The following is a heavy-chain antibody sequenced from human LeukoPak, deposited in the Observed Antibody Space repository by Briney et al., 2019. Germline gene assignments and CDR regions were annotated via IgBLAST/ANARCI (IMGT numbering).Heavy chain of an antibody. D-gene: IGHD3-10*01. CDR2: IYYFGGA. Sequence: SETLSLTCSVSGGSITSQPYYWGWGRQSPTTGLGWIGSIYYFGGAYYRPSLLSRASLSIYTSKNQISLNLTSVTATDTAVYYCATHKEGSYFESWGQGTLVTVSS. J-gene: IGHJ4*02. CDR3: ATHKEGSYFES. CDR1: GGSITSQPYY. V-gene: IGHV4-39*01.